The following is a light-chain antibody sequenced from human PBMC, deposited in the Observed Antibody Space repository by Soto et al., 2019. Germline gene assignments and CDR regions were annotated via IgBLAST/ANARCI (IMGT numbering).Light chain of an antibody. CDR1: SSNIGAGYD. J-gene: IGLJ2*01. Sequence: QSVLTQPPSVSGAPGQRVTISCTGSSSNIGAGYDVHWYQQLPGTAPKLLIYGNSNRPSGVPDRFSGSKSGTSASLAITGVQAEDEADYYRQSYGRSLGGLGLGGGTKVTVL. CDR2: GNS. V-gene: IGLV1-40*01. CDR3: QSYGRSLGGLG.